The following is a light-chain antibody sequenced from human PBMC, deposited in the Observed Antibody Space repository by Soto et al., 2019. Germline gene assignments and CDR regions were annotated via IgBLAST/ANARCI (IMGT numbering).Light chain of an antibody. V-gene: IGKV1-5*01. J-gene: IGKJ5*01. CDR1: QKIRNL. Sequence: DIQMTQSPSTLSAAVGDSVTITCRASQKIRNLLAWYQQKPGRAPKPLIFDASTLRTGVPSRFSGSGSGSEFNFTITGLQPDDFATYFCQQYYTYATFGHRRLLEV. CDR3: QQYYTYAT. CDR2: DAS.